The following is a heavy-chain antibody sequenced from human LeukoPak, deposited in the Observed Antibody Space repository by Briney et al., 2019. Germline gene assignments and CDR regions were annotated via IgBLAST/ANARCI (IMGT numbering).Heavy chain of an antibody. CDR1: GISINTYY. V-gene: IGHV4-59*01. D-gene: IGHD4/OR15-4a*01. CDR2: VHHTGSA. J-gene: IGHJ6*02. Sequence: PSETLSLTCTVSGISINTYYWSWIRQSPGKGLEWIGYVHHTGSADYNPSLRSRATISLDTSKNQFSLKLTSATAADTAIYYCARDSWDYIAMDVWGPGTTDIVSS. CDR3: ARDSWDYIAMDV.